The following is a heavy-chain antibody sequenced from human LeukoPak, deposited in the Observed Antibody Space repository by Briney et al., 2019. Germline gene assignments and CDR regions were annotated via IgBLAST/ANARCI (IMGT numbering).Heavy chain of an antibody. J-gene: IGHJ4*02. CDR1: GFTFSIYS. V-gene: IGHV3-21*01. CDR3: ARDLSYSSGWYHY. CDR2: ISSSSNYI. Sequence: GGSLRLSYAASGFTFSIYSMNWVRQAPGKGLEWVSSISSSSNYIFYADSLKGRFTISRDNAKNSLYLQMNSLRAEDTAVYYCARDLSYSSGWYHYWGQGTLVTVSS. D-gene: IGHD6-19*01.